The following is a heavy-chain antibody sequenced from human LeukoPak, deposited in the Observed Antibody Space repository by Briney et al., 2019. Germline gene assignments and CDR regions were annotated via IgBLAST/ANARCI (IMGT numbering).Heavy chain of an antibody. V-gene: IGHV4-39*07. CDR2: IYYSGST. Sequence: SETLSRTCTVSGGSISSSSYYWGWIRQPPGKGLEWIGSIYYSGSTYYNPSLKSRVTISVDTSKNQFSLKLSSVTAADTPVYYWARIQGGGAHDYWGQGTLVTVSS. D-gene: IGHD5-18*01. CDR1: GGSISSSSYY. J-gene: IGHJ4*02. CDR3: ARIQGGGAHDY.